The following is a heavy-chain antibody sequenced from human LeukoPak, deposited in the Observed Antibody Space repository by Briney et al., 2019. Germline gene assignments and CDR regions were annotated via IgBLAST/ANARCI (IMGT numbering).Heavy chain of an antibody. Sequence: SETLSLSCTVSGGSISSSSYYWGWIRQPPGKGLEWIGRIYTSGSTNYNPSLKSRVTISVDTSKNQFSLKLSSVTAADTAVYYCAREGLVVPAAKSRTTVEGDWYDPWGQGTLVTVSS. CDR3: AREGLVVPAAKSRTTVEGDWYDP. D-gene: IGHD2-2*01. CDR1: GGSISSSSYY. J-gene: IGHJ5*02. V-gene: IGHV4-39*07. CDR2: IYTSGST.